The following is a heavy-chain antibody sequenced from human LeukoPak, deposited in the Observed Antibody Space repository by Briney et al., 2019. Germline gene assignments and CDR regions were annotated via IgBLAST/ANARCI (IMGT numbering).Heavy chain of an antibody. Sequence: GGSLRLSCAASGFTFNSYSMNWVRQAPGKGLEWVSYISISSSTIYYADSVKGRFTISRDKAKNSLYLQKNSQRDEHTAVYYWGREDVVVPPYGMDVWGQGTPVTVSS. CDR2: ISISSSTI. J-gene: IGHJ6*02. D-gene: IGHD2-2*01. CDR3: GREDVVVPPYGMDV. V-gene: IGHV3-48*02. CDR1: GFTFNSYS.